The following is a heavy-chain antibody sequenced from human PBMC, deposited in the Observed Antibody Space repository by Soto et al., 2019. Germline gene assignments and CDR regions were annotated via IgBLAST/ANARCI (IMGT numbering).Heavy chain of an antibody. CDR2: ISSSSSTI. V-gene: IGHV3-48*02. D-gene: IGHD3-22*01. J-gene: IGHJ4*02. CDR3: ARDPFDYDSGIVPPPSRGFDY. CDR1: GFTFSSYA. Sequence: PGGSLRLSCAASGFTFSSYAMSWVRQAPGKGLEWVSYISSSSSTIFYTDSVKGRFTVSRDNAKNSLYLQMNSVREDDTAVYYCARDPFDYDSGIVPPPSRGFDYWGQGILVTVSS.